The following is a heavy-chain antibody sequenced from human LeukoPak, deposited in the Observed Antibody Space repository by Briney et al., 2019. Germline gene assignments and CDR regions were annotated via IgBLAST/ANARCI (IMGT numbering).Heavy chain of an antibody. D-gene: IGHD2/OR15-2a*01. CDR2: IKQDGSEK. CDR1: GFTFSSYW. J-gene: IGHJ4*02. Sequence: GGSLRLSCAASGFTFSSYWMSWVRQAPGKGLEWVGNIKQDGSEKYYVDSVKGRFTISRDNAKNSLYLQMNSLRAEDTAVYYCARVGKTVIGPMLYWGQGTLVTVSS. V-gene: IGHV3-7*01. CDR3: ARVGKTVIGPMLY.